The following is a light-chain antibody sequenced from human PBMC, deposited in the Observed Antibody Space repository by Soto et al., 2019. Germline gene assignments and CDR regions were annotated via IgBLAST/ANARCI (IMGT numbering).Light chain of an antibody. V-gene: IGKV1-8*01. CDR2: AAS. J-gene: IGKJ2*01. Sequence: AIRMTQSPSSFSASTGDRVTITCRASQGISRYLAWYQQKPGKAPKLLIYAASTLQSRVPSRFSGSGYGTDFTLTISCLQSEDFATYYCQQYYSYLPTFGQGTKLDLK. CDR1: QGISRY. CDR3: QQYYSYLPT.